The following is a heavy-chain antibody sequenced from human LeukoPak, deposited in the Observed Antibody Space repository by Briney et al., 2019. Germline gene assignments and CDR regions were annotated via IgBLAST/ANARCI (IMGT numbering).Heavy chain of an antibody. CDR1: YFTFSKYI. J-gene: IGHJ3*01. V-gene: IGHV3-33*01. D-gene: IGHD3-22*01. Sequence: GGSLRLSCAASYFTFSKYIMHWVRQAPGKGLEWVAAIWYDGDYKYFGQSVKGRFTISRDNSKNTLYLQMNSLRVEDTAVYYCARGAYYYDSSDACDLWGQGTLVTVSS. CDR2: IWYDGDYK. CDR3: ARGAYYYDSSDACDL.